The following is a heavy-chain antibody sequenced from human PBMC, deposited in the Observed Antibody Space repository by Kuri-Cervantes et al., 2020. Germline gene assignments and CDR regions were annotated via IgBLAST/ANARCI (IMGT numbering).Heavy chain of an antibody. CDR3: AVGYSSGPLGAFDI. CDR1: GGSISSGSYY. J-gene: IGHJ3*02. D-gene: IGHD6-19*01. Sequence: ESLKISCTVSGGSISSGSYYWSWIRQPPGKGLEWIGYIYYSGSTNYNPSLKSRVTISVDTSKNQFSLKLSSVTAADTAVYYCAVGYSSGPLGAFDIWGQGTMVTVSS. V-gene: IGHV4-61*01. CDR2: IYYSGST.